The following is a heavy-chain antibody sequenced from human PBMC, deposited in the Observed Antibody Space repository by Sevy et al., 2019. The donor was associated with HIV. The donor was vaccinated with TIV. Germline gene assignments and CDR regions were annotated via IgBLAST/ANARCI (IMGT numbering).Heavy chain of an antibody. CDR1: GFTFSGSA. V-gene: IGHV3-73*01. Sequence: GGSLRLSCAASGFTFSGSAMHWVRQASGKGLEWVCRIRSKTYSYATAYAASVTGRFTMSRDDSKTTTYLQMNRLKPEDTTVYYCTTSMIRGVIICSHGMDVWGQGTTVTVSS. D-gene: IGHD3-10*01. CDR3: TTSMIRGVIICSHGMDV. CDR2: IRSKTYSYAT. J-gene: IGHJ6*02.